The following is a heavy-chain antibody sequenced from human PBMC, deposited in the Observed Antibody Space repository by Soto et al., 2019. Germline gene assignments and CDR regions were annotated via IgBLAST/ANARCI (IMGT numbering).Heavy chain of an antibody. CDR1: GLTISGKKY. D-gene: IGHD1-1*01. V-gene: IGHV3-53*01. CDR3: ATWHEREHAYDV. J-gene: IGHJ3*01. Sequence: GGSLRLSCAAFGLTISGKKYVAWVRQAPGKGLEWISALYDVDGSFYADSVKGRFTTSSDSSKTTVYLQMNDLRPDDTAVYYCATWHEREHAYDVWGQGTTVTVSS. CDR2: LYDVDGS.